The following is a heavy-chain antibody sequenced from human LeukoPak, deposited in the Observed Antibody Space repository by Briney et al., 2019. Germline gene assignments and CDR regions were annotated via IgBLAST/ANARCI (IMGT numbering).Heavy chain of an antibody. CDR2: IYYSGST. Sequence: SQTLSLTCTVSGGSISSGGYYWSWIRQHPGKGLEWIGYIYYSGSTYYNPSLKSRVTISVDTSKNQFSLKLSSVTAADTAVYYCARAGEKLGILGGSYYWYFDLWGRGTLVTVSS. CDR3: ARAGEKLGILGGSYYWYFDL. J-gene: IGHJ2*01. CDR1: GGSISSGGYY. V-gene: IGHV4-31*03. D-gene: IGHD7-27*01.